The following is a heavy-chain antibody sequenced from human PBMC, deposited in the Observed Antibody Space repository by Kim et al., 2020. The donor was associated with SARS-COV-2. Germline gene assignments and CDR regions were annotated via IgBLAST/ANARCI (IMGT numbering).Heavy chain of an antibody. V-gene: IGHV3-73*01. J-gene: IGHJ5*02. CDR3: IQGGYGDENWFDL. CDR1: GFTFSGPA. Sequence: GGSLRLSCAASGFTFSGPAMQWVRQASGKGLEWVACVRSKANNYATEYAASVKGRFTISRDDSKNTAYLQMNSLKTEDSAVYYCIQGGYGDENWFDLWGRGTLVTVSS. D-gene: IGHD4-17*01. CDR2: VRSKANNYAT.